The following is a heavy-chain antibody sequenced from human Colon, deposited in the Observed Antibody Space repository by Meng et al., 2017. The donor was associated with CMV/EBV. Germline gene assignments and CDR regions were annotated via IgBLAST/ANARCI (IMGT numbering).Heavy chain of an antibody. V-gene: IGHV2-5*01. D-gene: IGHD3-3*01. CDR3: AHRRTIFGGFDP. Sequence: TFSGFFLNTSTVAVGWFRQPPGKALEWLALFYWNDDQRYSPSLRNRLTLTRDTSKNQLVLTMTDMDPVDTATYFCAHRRTIFGGFDPWGQGSLVTVSS. CDR2: FYWNDDQ. J-gene: IGHJ5*02. CDR1: GFFLNTSTVA.